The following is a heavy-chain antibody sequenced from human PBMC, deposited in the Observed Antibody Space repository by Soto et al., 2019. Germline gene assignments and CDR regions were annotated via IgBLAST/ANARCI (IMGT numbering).Heavy chain of an antibody. CDR2: INHSGST. D-gene: IGHD3-10*01. V-gene: IGHV4-34*01. J-gene: IGHJ6*02. CDR3: ARLWFGGIAGYYYGMDV. Sequence: SETLSLTCAVYGGSFSGYYWSWIRQPPGKGLEWIGEINHSGSTNYNPSLKSRVTISVDTSKNQFSLRLSSVTAADTAVYYCARLWFGGIAGYYYGMDVWGQGTTVTVSS. CDR1: GGSFSGYY.